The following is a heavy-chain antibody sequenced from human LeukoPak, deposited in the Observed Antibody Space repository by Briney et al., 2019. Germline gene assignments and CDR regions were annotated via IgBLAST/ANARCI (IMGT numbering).Heavy chain of an antibody. D-gene: IGHD2-15*01. CDR1: GFTFSSYA. CDR3: ARRPGGLLPHFDY. Sequence: GGSLRLSCAASGFTFSSYAMSWVRQAPGKGLEWVSSISSSSSYIYYADSVKGRFTISRDNAKNSLYLQMNSLRAEDTAVYYCARRPGGLLPHFDYWGQGTLVTVSS. J-gene: IGHJ4*02. CDR2: ISSSSSYI. V-gene: IGHV3-21*01.